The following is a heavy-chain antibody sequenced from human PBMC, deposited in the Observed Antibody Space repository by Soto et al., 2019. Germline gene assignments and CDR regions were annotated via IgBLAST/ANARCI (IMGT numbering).Heavy chain of an antibody. CDR1: GGSISSGGYY. CDR2: IYYSGST. Sequence: SETLSLTCTVSGGSISSGGYYLSWIRQHPGKGLEWIGYIYYSGSTYYNPSLKSRVTISVDTSKNQFSLKLSSVTAADTAVYYCERDIVATIRGEYYYDSSGYPWGQGTLVTVSS. D-gene: IGHD3-22*01. CDR3: ERDIVATIRGEYYYDSSGYP. V-gene: IGHV4-31*03. J-gene: IGHJ5*02.